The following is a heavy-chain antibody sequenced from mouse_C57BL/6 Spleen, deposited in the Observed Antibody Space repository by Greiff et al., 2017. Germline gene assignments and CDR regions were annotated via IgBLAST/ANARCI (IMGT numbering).Heavy chain of an antibody. J-gene: IGHJ4*01. CDR2: IHPNSGST. D-gene: IGHD1-1*01. V-gene: IGHV1-64*01. CDR1: GYTFTSYW. Sequence: QVQLQQPGAELVKPGASVKLSCKASGYTFTSYWMHWVKQRPGQGLEWIGMIHPNSGSTNYNEKFKSKATLTVDKSSSTAYMQLSSLTSEDSAVYYCARHYYDSSYAMDYWGQGTSVTVSS. CDR3: ARHYYDSSYAMDY.